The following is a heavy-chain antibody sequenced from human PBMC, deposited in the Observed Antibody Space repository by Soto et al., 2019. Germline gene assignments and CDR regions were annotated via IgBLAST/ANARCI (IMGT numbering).Heavy chain of an antibody. CDR1: GFTFSGYW. CDR3: ARDSFHPDY. CDR2: IKQDGSEK. J-gene: IGHJ4*02. V-gene: IGHV3-7*01. Sequence: EVQLVESGGGLVQPGGSLRLSCAASGFTFSGYWMSWVRQAPGKGLEWVANIKQDGSEKYYVDSVKGRFTISRDNAKNSLYLQMNSLRAEDTAVYYCARDSFHPDYWGQGTLVTVSS.